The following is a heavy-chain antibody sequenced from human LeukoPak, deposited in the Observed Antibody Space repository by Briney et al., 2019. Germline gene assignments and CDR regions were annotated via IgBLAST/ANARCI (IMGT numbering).Heavy chain of an antibody. D-gene: IGHD7-27*01. Sequence: PSETLSLTCTVSGGSISSYYWSWIRQPPGKGLEWIGYIYYGGNTNSNPSLKSRVTTSVDTSKNQFSLKLSSVPAADTAVYYCARRNWENWYFDLWGRGTLVTVSS. CDR1: GGSISSYY. J-gene: IGHJ2*01. V-gene: IGHV4-59*08. CDR2: IYYGGNT. CDR3: ARRNWENWYFDL.